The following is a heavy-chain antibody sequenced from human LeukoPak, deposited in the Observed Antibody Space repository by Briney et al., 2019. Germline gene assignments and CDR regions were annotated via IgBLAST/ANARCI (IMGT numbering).Heavy chain of an antibody. CDR1: GFTFSSYA. V-gene: IGHV3-30*14. CDR2: ISYDGSNK. J-gene: IGHJ4*02. Sequence: PGRSLRLSCAGSGFTFSSYAMHWVRQAPGKGLEWVAVISYDGSNKYYADSVKGRFTISRDNSKNTLYLQMNSLRAEDTAVYYCARENGVFSWYDYWGQGTLVTVSS. D-gene: IGHD6-13*01. CDR3: ARENGVFSWYDY.